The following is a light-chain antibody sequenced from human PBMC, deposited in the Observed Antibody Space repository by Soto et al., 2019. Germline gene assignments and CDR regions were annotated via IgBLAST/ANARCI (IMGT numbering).Light chain of an antibody. Sequence: VLTQPPSVSVAPGQTARIACGGANIETKSVHWSQQKPGQAPVLVVYDDRDRPSGIPERFSGSNSGNAATLTIRRVEAGDEADYYCQVWDSTSEHVVFGGGTKLTVL. CDR1: NIETKS. J-gene: IGLJ2*01. V-gene: IGLV3-21*02. CDR3: QVWDSTSEHVV. CDR2: DDR.